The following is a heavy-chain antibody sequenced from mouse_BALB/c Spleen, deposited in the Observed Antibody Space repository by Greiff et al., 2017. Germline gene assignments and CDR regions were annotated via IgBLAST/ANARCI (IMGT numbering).Heavy chain of an antibody. D-gene: IGHD3-3*01. Sequence: LVESGAELVKPGASVKLSCKASGYTFTSYYMYWVKQRPGQGLEWIGEINPSNGGTNFNEKFKSKATLTVDKSSSTAYMQLSSLTSEDSAVYYCTRGDFAWFAYWGQGTLVTVSA. CDR2: INPSNGGT. CDR3: TRGDFAWFAY. V-gene: IGHV1S81*02. J-gene: IGHJ3*01. CDR1: GYTFTSYY.